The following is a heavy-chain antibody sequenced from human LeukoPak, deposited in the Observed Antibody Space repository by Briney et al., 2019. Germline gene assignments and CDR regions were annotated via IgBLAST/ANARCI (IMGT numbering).Heavy chain of an antibody. D-gene: IGHD2-15*01. CDR1: GYTFTSYG. CDR2: ISAYNGNT. Sequence: ASVKVSCKASGYTFTSYGISWVRQAPGQGLEWMGWISAYNGNTNYAQKLQGRVTMTRDTSTSTVYMELSSLRSEDTAVYYCARGLDCSGGSCYPDYWGQGTLVTVSS. V-gene: IGHV1-18*01. CDR3: ARGLDCSGGSCYPDY. J-gene: IGHJ4*02.